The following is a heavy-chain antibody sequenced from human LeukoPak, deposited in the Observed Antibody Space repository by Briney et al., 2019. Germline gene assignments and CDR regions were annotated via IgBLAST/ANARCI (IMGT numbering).Heavy chain of an antibody. Sequence: GGSLRLSCAASGFTFSSYSMNWVRQAPGKGLEWVSSISSSSSYIYYADSVKGRFTISRDNAKNSLYLQMNSLRAEDTAVYYCARDPWLPWGGYRPFDYWGQGTLVTVSS. CDR1: GFTFSSYS. J-gene: IGHJ4*02. D-gene: IGHD3-16*02. CDR2: ISSSSSYI. CDR3: ARDPWLPWGGYRPFDY. V-gene: IGHV3-21*01.